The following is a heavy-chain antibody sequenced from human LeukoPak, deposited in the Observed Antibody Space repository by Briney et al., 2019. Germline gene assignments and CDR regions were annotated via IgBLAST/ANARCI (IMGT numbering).Heavy chain of an antibody. CDR3: AGVDADSGGDHFDY. D-gene: IGHD4-23*01. J-gene: IGHJ4*02. V-gene: IGHV4-39*01. CDR2: IYYSGNT. CDR1: GDSISTSNSY. Sequence: PSETLSLTCTVSGDSISTSNSYWGWIRQPPWKGLEWIGSIYYSGNTYHNASLKSRVTISVDTSKNQFSLKLSSVTAAETAVYYCAGVDADSGGDHFDYWGQGTLVTVSS.